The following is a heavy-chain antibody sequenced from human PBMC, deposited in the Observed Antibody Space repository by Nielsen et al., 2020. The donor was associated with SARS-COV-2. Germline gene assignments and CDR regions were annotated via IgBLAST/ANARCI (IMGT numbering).Heavy chain of an antibody. CDR2: IYYSGST. CDR1: GGSISSSSYY. CDR3: ARITPGYDSSGYYYYAFDI. V-gene: IGHV4-39*01. J-gene: IGHJ3*02. Sequence: GSLRLSCTVSGGSISSSSYYWGWIRQPPGKGLEWIGSIYYSGSTYYNPSLKSRVTISVDTSKNQFSLKLSSVTAADTAVYYCARITPGYDSSGYYYYAFDIWGQGTMVTVSS. D-gene: IGHD3-22*01.